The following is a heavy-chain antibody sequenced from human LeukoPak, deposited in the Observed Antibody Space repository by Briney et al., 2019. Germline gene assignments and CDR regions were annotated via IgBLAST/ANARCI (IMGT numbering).Heavy chain of an antibody. D-gene: IGHD2-8*01. CDR3: ARGGSVLMVYAIGFDY. Sequence: ASVKVSCKASGYIFTSYDINWVRQATGQGLEWMGWMNPNSGNTGYAQKFQGRVTMTRNTSISTAYMELSSLRSEDTAVYYCARGGSVLMVYAIGFDYWGQGTLVTVSS. CDR2: MNPNSGNT. V-gene: IGHV1-8*01. J-gene: IGHJ4*02. CDR1: GYIFTSYD.